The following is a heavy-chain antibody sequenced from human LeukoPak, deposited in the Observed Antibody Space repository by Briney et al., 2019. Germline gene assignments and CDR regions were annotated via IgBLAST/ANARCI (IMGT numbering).Heavy chain of an antibody. V-gene: IGHV4-39*01. CDR3: ARGDFWSGQQLDY. Sequence: SETLSLTCTVSGGSISSSSFFWGWIRRPPGEGLEWIGSIYYSGGTFYNPSLKSRITISIDTSKNQFSLKLSSVTAADTAVYYCARGDFWSGQQLDYWGQGTLVTVSS. CDR2: IYYSGGT. D-gene: IGHD3-3*01. CDR1: GGSISSSSFF. J-gene: IGHJ4*02.